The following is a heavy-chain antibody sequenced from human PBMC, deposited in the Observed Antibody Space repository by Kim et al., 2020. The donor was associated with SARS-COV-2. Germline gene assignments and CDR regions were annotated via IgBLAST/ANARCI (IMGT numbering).Heavy chain of an antibody. CDR1: GDSFSSNNYY. J-gene: IGHJ4*02. CDR2: LYYSGST. CDR3: ARLPYCGGDCFPS. D-gene: IGHD2-21*02. Sequence: PETLSLTCTVSGDSFSSNNYYWGWIRQPPGKGLEWIGSLYYSGSTYYNPSLKSRVTISVGTSKNQFSLKLSSVTAADTAVYYCARLPYCGGDCFPSWGQGTLVTVSS. V-gene: IGHV4-39*01.